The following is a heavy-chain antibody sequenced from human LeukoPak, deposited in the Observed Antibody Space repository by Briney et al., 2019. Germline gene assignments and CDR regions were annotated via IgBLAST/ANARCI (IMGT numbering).Heavy chain of an antibody. CDR3: ARGPRRSSRSFGY. CDR1: GGSFSGHY. V-gene: IGHV4-34*01. J-gene: IGHJ4*02. Sequence: PSETLSLTCAVYGGSFSGHYWSWLRQPPGKGLEWIGEINHSGSTNYNPSLTSRVTISVDTSKNQFSLKLSSVTAADTAVYYCARGPRRSSRSFGYWGQGTLVTVSS. D-gene: IGHD6-13*01. CDR2: INHSGST.